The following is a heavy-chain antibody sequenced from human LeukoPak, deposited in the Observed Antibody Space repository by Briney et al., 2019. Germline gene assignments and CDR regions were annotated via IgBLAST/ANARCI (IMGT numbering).Heavy chain of an antibody. Sequence: GGSLRLSCAASGFTVSSNYMSWVRQAPGKGLEWVSVTYSGGSTYYADSVKGRFTISRDNSKNTLYLQMNSLRAEDTAVYYCARDHGTAMAEGGFDYWGQGTLVTVSS. CDR2: TYSGGST. CDR3: ARDHGTAMAEGGFDY. V-gene: IGHV3-53*01. J-gene: IGHJ4*02. CDR1: GFTVSSNY. D-gene: IGHD5-18*01.